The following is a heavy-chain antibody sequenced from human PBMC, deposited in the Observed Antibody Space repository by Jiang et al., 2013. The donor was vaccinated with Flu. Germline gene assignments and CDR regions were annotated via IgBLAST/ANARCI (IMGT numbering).Heavy chain of an antibody. J-gene: IGHJ4*02. CDR2: ISSSSSYI. CDR3: ARAHSSGGTLP. Sequence: QLLESGGGLVKPGGSLRLSCAASGFTFSSYGMNWVRQAPGKGLEWVSSISSSSSYIYYADSVKGRFTISRDNAKNSLYLQMNSLRAEDTAVYYCARAHSSGGTLPWGQGTLVTVSS. V-gene: IGHV3-21*01. D-gene: IGHD6-19*01. CDR1: GFTFSSYG.